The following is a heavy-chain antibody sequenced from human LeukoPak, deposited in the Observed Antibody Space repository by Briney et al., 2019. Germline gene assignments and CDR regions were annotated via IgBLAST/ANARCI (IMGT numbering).Heavy chain of an antibody. CDR2: IVVGSGNT. D-gene: IGHD2-2*02. CDR3: AADPHIVVVPAAIGDGRDFDY. J-gene: IGHJ4*02. Sequence: ASVKVSCKASGFTFTSSAVQWVRQARGQRLEWIGWIVVGSGNTNYAQKFQERVTITRDMSTSTAYMELSSLRSEDTAVYYCAADPHIVVVPAAIGDGRDFDYWGQGTLVTVSS. V-gene: IGHV1-58*01. CDR1: GFTFTSSA.